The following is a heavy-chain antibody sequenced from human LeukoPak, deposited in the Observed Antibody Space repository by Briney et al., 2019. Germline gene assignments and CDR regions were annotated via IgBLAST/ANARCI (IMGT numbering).Heavy chain of an antibody. V-gene: IGHV4-39*07. Sequence: SETLSLTCTVSGGSISSSSYYWGWIRQPPGKGLEWIGSIYYSGSTYYNPSLKSRVSISVDTSKNQFSLQLTSVTAADTAVYYCARSCSDGTCYYYYGLDVWGQGTSVTVSS. CDR3: ARSCSDGTCYYYYGLDV. J-gene: IGHJ6*02. CDR2: IYYSGST. CDR1: GGSISSSSYY. D-gene: IGHD2-15*01.